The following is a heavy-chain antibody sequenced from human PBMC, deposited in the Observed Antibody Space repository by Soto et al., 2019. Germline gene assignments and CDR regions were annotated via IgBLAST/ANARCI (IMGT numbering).Heavy chain of an antibody. J-gene: IGHJ6*02. V-gene: IGHV1-18*04. CDR1: GYPFTRYS. D-gene: IGHD3-3*01. CDR3: ARASLTIFGAPYGMDV. Sequence: SVKVSCKASGYPFTRYSIRWVRQAPGQGLEWMGWISGYNGDTEYSKNFQGRLTMTIDTSTTTASMELRSLRSDDTAVYYCARASLTIFGAPYGMDVWGQGTSVTVSS. CDR2: ISGYNGDT.